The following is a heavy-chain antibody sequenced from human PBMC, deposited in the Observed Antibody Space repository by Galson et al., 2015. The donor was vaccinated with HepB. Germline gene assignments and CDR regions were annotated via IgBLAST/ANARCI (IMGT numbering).Heavy chain of an antibody. J-gene: IGHJ4*02. D-gene: IGHD3-10*01. CDR2: ISWNSGSI. CDR3: AKDKGNSMVGTWDY. V-gene: IGHV3-9*01. CDR1: GFTFDDYA. Sequence: SLRLSCAASGFTFDDYAMHWVRQAPGKGLEWVSGISWNSGSIGYADSVKGRFTISRDNAKNSLYLQMNSLRAEDTALYYCAKDKGNSMVGTWDYWGQGTLVTVSS.